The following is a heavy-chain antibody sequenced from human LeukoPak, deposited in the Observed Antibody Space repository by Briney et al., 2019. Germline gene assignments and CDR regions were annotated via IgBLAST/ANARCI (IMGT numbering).Heavy chain of an antibody. CDR1: GGSISSSSYY. D-gene: IGHD6-19*01. V-gene: IGHV4-39*07. CDR2: IYYSGST. J-gene: IGHJ4*02. CDR3: ARPTVAGG. Sequence: PSETLSLTCTVSGGSISSSSYYWGWIRQPPGKGLEWIGSIYYSGSTYYNPSLKSRVTISVDTSKNQFSLKLSSVTAADTAVYCCARPTVAGGWGQGTLVTVSS.